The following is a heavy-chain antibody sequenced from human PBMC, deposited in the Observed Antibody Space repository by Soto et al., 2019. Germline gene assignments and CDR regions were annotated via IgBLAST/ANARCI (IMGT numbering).Heavy chain of an antibody. CDR2: ISAHNGDT. CDR1: GYSFATYG. V-gene: IGHV1-18*04. Sequence: ASVKVSCKASGYSFATYGFSWVRQAPGQGLECVGWISAHNGDTHYSQKFQGRVTLTTDTSTNTGYMELRSLTSDDTAVYFRATEPIYYNDGSGYYPLGHWGQGTLVTVSS. CDR3: ATEPIYYNDGSGYYPLGH. D-gene: IGHD3-22*01. J-gene: IGHJ4*02.